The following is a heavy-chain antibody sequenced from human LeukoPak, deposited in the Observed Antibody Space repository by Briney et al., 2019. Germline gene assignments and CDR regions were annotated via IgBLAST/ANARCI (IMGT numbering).Heavy chain of an antibody. CDR3: VRRGASTGAFDI. V-gene: IGHV3-23*01. Sequence: GGSLRLSCAASGFTFINYGMNWVRQPPGKGLEWVSGISGSGGSTYSADSVKGRFIISRDNSKNTLYLQMNSLRAEDTAVYYCVRRGASTGAFDIWGQGTMVTVS. D-gene: IGHD1-26*01. J-gene: IGHJ3*02. CDR2: ISGSGGST. CDR1: GFTFINYG.